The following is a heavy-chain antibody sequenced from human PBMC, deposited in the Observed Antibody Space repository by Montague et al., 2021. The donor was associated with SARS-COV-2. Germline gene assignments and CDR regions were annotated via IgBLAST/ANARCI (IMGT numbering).Heavy chain of an antibody. J-gene: IGHJ6*02. CDR2: IYYSGST. D-gene: IGHD6-13*01. Sequence: SETLSLTCTVSGGSISSSSYYWGWIRQPPGKGLEWIGSIYYSGSTYYNPSLKSRVTTSVDTSKNPFSLKLSSVTAADTAVYYCARVGRQQLVRLSGMDVWGQGTMVTVSS. V-gene: IGHV4-39*07. CDR1: GGSISSSSYY. CDR3: ARVGRQQLVRLSGMDV.